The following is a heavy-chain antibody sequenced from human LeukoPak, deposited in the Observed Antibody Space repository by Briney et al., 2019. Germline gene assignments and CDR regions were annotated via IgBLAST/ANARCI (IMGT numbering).Heavy chain of an antibody. J-gene: IGHJ3*02. CDR3: ARHQRGYSGYDPDAFDI. Sequence: SETLSLTCTVSNGSISTYYWSWIRQPPGKGLTWIGYIYYIGNTNYNPSLKSRVTISIDTSKNQFSLKLSSVTAADTAVYYCARHQRGYSGYDPDAFDIWGQGTMVTVSS. D-gene: IGHD5-12*01. CDR1: NGSISTYY. CDR2: IYYIGNT. V-gene: IGHV4-59*08.